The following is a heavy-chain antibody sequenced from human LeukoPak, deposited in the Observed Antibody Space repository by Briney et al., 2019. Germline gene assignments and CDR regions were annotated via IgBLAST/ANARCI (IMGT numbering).Heavy chain of an antibody. Sequence: PGGSLRLSCAASGFTFSDYYMSWIRQAPGKGLEWVSYISSSGSTIYYADSVKGRFTISRDNAKNSLYLQMNSLRAENTAVYYCAREITMVRGVIDYWGQGTLVTVSS. V-gene: IGHV3-11*01. CDR1: GFTFSDYY. J-gene: IGHJ4*02. CDR3: AREITMVRGVIDY. D-gene: IGHD3-10*01. CDR2: ISSSGSTI.